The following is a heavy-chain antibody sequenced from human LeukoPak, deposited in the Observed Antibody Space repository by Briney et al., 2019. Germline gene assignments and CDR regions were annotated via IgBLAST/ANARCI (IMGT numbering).Heavy chain of an antibody. CDR1: GFTFSSYW. CDR3: ARDGYSGYDYRYYFDY. J-gene: IGHJ4*02. CDR2: ISSSSSYI. D-gene: IGHD5-12*01. Sequence: GGSLRLSCAASGFTFSSYWMNWVRQAPGKGLEWVSSISSSSSYIYYADSVKGRFTISRDNAKNSLYLQMNSLRAEDTAVYYCARDGYSGYDYRYYFDYWGQGTLVTVSS. V-gene: IGHV3-21*01.